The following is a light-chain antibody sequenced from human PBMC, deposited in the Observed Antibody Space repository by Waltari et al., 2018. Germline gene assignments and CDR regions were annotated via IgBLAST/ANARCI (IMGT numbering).Light chain of an antibody. CDR2: DAS. J-gene: IGKJ1*01. V-gene: IGKV3-20*01. CDR3: QHYVRLPVT. Sequence: ELVLTQSPGTLSLSPGERATLSSRANQSFTRNLAWYQHKPGQAPRLLIYDASTRAAGIADRFSGSGFGTDFTLTISRLEPEDSAVYYCQHYVRLPVTFGQGTKVEIK. CDR1: QSFTRN.